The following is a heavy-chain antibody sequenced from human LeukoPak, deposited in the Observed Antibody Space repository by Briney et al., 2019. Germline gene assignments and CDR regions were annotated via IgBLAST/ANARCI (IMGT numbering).Heavy chain of an antibody. CDR2: ISYDGSNK. D-gene: IGHD1-1*01. CDR3: ASTTYYWNDAYYYYGMDV. J-gene: IGHJ6*04. CDR1: GFTFSSYA. Sequence: PGGSLRLSCAASGFTFSSYAMHWVRQAPGKGLEWVAVISYDGSNKYYADSVKGRFTISRDNSKNTLYLQMNSLRAEDTAVYYCASTTYYWNDAYYYYGMDVWGKGTTVTVSS. V-gene: IGHV3-30*04.